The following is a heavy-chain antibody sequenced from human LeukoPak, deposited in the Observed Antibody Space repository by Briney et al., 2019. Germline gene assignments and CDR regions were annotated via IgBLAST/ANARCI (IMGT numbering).Heavy chain of an antibody. V-gene: IGHV4-59*01. J-gene: IGHJ5*02. D-gene: IGHD2-15*01. CDR2: IYYSGST. CDR1: GGSISSYY. CDR3: ARVRTPRPILSLSFDP. Sequence: PSETLSLTCTVSGGSISSYYWSWIRQPPGKGLEWLGYIYYSGSTNYNPSLKSRVTISVDTSKNQFSLKLSSVTAADTAVYYCARVRTPRPILSLSFDPWGQGTLVTVSS.